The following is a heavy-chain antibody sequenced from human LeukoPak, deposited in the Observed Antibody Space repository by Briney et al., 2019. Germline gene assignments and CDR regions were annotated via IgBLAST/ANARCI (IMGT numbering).Heavy chain of an antibody. Sequence: SETLSLTCAVYGGSFSGYYWSWIRQPPGKGLEWIGEINHSGSTNYNPSLKSRVTISVDTSKNQFSLKLSSVTAADTAVYYCARMPYVWGSYRPRNAFDIWGQGTMVTVSS. CDR1: GGSFSGYY. J-gene: IGHJ3*02. D-gene: IGHD3-16*02. V-gene: IGHV4-34*01. CDR2: INHSGST. CDR3: ARMPYVWGSYRPRNAFDI.